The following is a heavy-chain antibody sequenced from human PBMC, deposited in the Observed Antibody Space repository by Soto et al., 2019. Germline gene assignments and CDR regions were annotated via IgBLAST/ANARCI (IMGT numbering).Heavy chain of an antibody. D-gene: IGHD6-6*01. Sequence: GGSLSLSCAASGFTFSSYAMHWVRQAPGKGLEWVAVISYDGSNKYYADSVKGRFTISRDNSKNTLYLQMNSLRAEDTAVYYCARSSEGSSSPCNYWGQGTLVTVSS. J-gene: IGHJ4*02. CDR1: GFTFSSYA. V-gene: IGHV3-30-3*01. CDR3: ARSSEGSSSPCNY. CDR2: ISYDGSNK.